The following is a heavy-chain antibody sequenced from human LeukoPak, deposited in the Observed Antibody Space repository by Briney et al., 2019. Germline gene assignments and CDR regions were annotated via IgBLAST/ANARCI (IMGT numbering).Heavy chain of an antibody. CDR2: INPYGTEK. CDR1: GLTSTDFC. Sequence: GGSLRLSCAVSGLTSTDFCMNLLRLAPGRGLEWLANINPYGTEKYYVDSVKGRFAISRNNAKNEVYLEMNSLRAEDTGVDYCSGQDSNRSPRAYWGQGALVSVSS. D-gene: IGHD4-11*01. J-gene: IGHJ4*02. CDR3: SGQDSNRSPRAY. V-gene: IGHV3-7*01.